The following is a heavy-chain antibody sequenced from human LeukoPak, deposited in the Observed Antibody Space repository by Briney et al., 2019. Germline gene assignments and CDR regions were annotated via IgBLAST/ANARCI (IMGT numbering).Heavy chain of an antibody. J-gene: IGHJ4*02. Sequence: PSETLSLTCTASGGSISSYYWSWIQQPPGKGLEWIGYIYYSGSTNYNPSLKSRVTISVDTSKNQFSLKLSSVTAADTAVYYCAGRGYSYGYDYWGQGTLVTVSS. CDR3: AGRGYSYGYDY. CDR2: IYYSGST. CDR1: GGSISSYY. D-gene: IGHD5-18*01. V-gene: IGHV4-59*01.